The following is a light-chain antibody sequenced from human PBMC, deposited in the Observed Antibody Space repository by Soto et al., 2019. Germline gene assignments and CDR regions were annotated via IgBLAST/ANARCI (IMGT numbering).Light chain of an antibody. J-gene: IGKJ1*01. CDR3: QQCSNWPPIT. Sequence: EIVLTQSPATLSLSPGDRATLSCRASQSVSTYVAWYKQKPGQAPWLLLYYATTSATSIPARFIGSGSGTNYSLTISSLEPEEFAVFYYQQCSNWPPITFGQGTKVDIK. V-gene: IGKV3-11*01. CDR1: QSVSTY. CDR2: YAT.